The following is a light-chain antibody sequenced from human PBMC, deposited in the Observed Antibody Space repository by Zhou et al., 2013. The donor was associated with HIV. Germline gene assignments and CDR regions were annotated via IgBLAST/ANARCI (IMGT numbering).Light chain of an antibody. J-gene: IGKJ4*01. CDR1: QSVSSSY. V-gene: IGKV3-20*01. CDR3: QQYHARPPALT. CDR2: GAS. Sequence: EIVLTQSPGTLSLSPGERATLSCRASQSVSSSYLAWYQQKPGQAPRLLIYGASSRATGIPDRFSGSGSGTDFTLTISSMQSEDSAVYYCQQYHARPPALTFGGGSKVEIK.